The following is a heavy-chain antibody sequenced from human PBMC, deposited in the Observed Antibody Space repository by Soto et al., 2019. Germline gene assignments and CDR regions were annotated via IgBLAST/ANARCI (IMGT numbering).Heavy chain of an antibody. CDR2: IYYSGST. J-gene: IGHJ6*03. D-gene: IGHD5-12*01. V-gene: IGHV4-59*01. CDR1: GGSISSYY. Sequence: SETLSLTCTVSGGSISSYYWSWIRQPPGKGLEWIGYIYYSGSTNYNPSLKSRVTISVDTSKNQFSLKLSSVTAADTAVYYCARSGYSGYASDYYYYMDVWGKGTTVTVSS. CDR3: ARSGYSGYASDYYYYMDV.